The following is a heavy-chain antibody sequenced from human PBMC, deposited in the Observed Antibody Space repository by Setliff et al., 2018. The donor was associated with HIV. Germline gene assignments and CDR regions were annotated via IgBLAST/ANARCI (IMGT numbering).Heavy chain of an antibody. CDR2: IDTNSGNP. CDR1: GDSFDTYS. V-gene: IGHV7-4-1*02. D-gene: IGHD3-16*01. Sequence: GASVKVSCKASGDSFDTYSMNWVRQAPGQGLEWMGWIDTNSGNPTYAEDFTGRFVLTVDSSVSTAYLQINDLEIEDTAIYFCAREVLLGDMSFPNNWGQGTLVTVSS. CDR3: AREVLLGDMSFPNN. J-gene: IGHJ4*02.